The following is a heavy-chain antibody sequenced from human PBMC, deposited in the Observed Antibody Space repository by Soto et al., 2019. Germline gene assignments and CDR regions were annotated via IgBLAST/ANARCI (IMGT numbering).Heavy chain of an antibody. J-gene: IGHJ6*03. CDR2: IYYSGST. V-gene: IGHV4-59*01. Sequence: SETLSLTCTVSGGSISSYYWSWIRQPPGKGLEWIGYIYYSGSTNYNPSLKSRVTISVDTSRNQFSLKLSSVTAADTAVYYCAREGRFLEWLLPANPLLGYYYYYMDVWGKGTTVTVSS. CDR1: GGSISSYY. CDR3: AREGRFLEWLLPANPLLGYYYYYMDV. D-gene: IGHD3-3*01.